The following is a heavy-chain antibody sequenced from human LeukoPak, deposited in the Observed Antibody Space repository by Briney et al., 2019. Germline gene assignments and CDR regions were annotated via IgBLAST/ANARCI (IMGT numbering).Heavy chain of an antibody. D-gene: IGHD3-9*01. J-gene: IGHJ4*02. V-gene: IGHV3-23*01. CDR1: GFSFGGYA. CDR2: ITYNGAAT. CDR3: AKDGLYFDGSTHIYYFDS. Sequence: GGSRRLSCAASGFSFGGYAMTWVRQAPGKGLEWVSSITYNGAATYYLDSVKAWFTISRDNSRSTLYLQMDSLTAEDTALYYCAKDGLYFDGSTHIYYFDSWGQGTLVTVSS.